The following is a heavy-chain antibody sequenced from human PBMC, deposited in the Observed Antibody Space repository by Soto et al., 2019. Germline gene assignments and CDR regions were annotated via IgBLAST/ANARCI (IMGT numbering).Heavy chain of an antibody. CDR1: GGSFTSNNW. CDR2: IYRTGST. J-gene: IGHJ4*02. Sequence: QVQLQESGPGLVKPSGTLSLTCAVSGGSFTSNNWWTWVRQPPGQGLEWIGEIYRTGSTNYNPSLKGRVHISLDKSENQFSLKVTSLTAADTAVYYCASRDPGTSVDYWGQGTLVTVSS. CDR3: ASRDPGTSVDY. D-gene: IGHD1-7*01. V-gene: IGHV4-4*02.